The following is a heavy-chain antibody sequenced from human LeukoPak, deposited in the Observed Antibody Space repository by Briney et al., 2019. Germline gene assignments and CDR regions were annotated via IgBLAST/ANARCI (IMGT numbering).Heavy chain of an antibody. CDR1: GFSFSNYW. D-gene: IGHD1-26*01. CDR3: ARVVGGTWLVDY. J-gene: IGHJ4*02. V-gene: IGHV3-30*03. CDR2: ISFDRSSK. Sequence: GGSLRLSCVASGFSFSNYWMHWVRQAPGKGLQWVAYISFDRSSKYHADSVKGRFTISRDNSKNTLYLQMNSLRDQDTAIYYCARVVGGTWLVDYWGQGTLVTVSS.